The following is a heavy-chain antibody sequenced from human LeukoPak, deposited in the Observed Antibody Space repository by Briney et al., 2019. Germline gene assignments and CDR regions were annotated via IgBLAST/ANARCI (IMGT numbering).Heavy chain of an antibody. Sequence: GASVKVSCKASGGTFSSYAISWVRQAPGQGLEWMGRIIPILGIANYAQKFQGRVTITADTSIRTAYMELSSLRSEDTAVYYCARSRSSVGATSRVLLGYWGQGTLVTVSS. D-gene: IGHD1-26*01. CDR3: ARSRSSVGATSRVLLGY. J-gene: IGHJ4*02. CDR2: IIPILGIA. V-gene: IGHV1-69*04. CDR1: GGTFSSYA.